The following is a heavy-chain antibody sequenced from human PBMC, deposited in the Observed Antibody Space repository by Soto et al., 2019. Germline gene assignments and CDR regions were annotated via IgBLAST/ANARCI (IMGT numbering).Heavy chain of an antibody. CDR3: ARDLDTMVRGNGYFDL. CDR1: GGSISSGGYY. Sequence: QVQLQESGPGLVKPSQTLSLTCTVSGGSISSGGYYWRWIRQHPGKGLEWIGYIYYSGSTYYNPSLKGRVTISVDTSKNQCSLKLSSVTAADTAVYYCARDLDTMVRGNGYFDLWGRGTLVTVSS. J-gene: IGHJ2*01. D-gene: IGHD3-10*01. CDR2: IYYSGST. V-gene: IGHV4-31*03.